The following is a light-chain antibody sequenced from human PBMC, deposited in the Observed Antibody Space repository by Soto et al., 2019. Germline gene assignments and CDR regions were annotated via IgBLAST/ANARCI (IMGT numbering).Light chain of an antibody. J-gene: IGLJ1*01. Sequence: QSGLTLPASGCGSAGQSITTSCTGTSSDLAIYNYVSWHQQQPHKAPKLRIYQVTNRPSGVSNRFAGSRSCNTTSLTISGLQAEDEADYYCSTDTDSSNYVFGTGTKVTVL. CDR3: STDTDSSNYV. V-gene: IGLV2-14*01. CDR1: SSDLAIYNY. CDR2: QVT.